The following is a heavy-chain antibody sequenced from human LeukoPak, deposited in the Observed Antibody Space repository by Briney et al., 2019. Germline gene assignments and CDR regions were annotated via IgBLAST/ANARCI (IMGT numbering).Heavy chain of an antibody. CDR2: IWHDGSNK. CDR3: ARIGCSGGNCYGYYYYGMDV. Sequence: PGGSLRLSCAASGFTFSGYGMHWVRQAPGKGLEWVAIIWHDGSNKYFADSVKGRFTISRDNSKNTLYLQMNSLRAEDTAVYYCARIGCSGGNCYGYYYYGMDVWGQGTTVTVSS. J-gene: IGHJ6*02. CDR1: GFTFSGYG. D-gene: IGHD2-15*01. V-gene: IGHV3-33*01.